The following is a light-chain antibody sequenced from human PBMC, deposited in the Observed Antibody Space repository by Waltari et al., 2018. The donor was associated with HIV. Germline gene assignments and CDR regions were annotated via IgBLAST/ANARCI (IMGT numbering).Light chain of an antibody. J-gene: IGLJ1*01. V-gene: IGLV2-8*01. CDR2: GVN. Sequence: QPPSASGSPGQSVTISCTGTSSDVGGYNYVSWYQQHPGKAPKLMIYGVNKRPSGVPDRFSGSKSGDTASLTVSGLQAEDDADYYCSSYAGGNSYVFGTGTKVTVL. CDR1: SSDVGGYNY. CDR3: SSYAGGNSYV.